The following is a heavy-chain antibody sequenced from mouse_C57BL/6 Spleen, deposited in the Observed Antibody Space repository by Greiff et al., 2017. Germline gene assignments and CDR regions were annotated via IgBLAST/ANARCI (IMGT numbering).Heavy chain of an antibody. CDR3: TRDRLGRAMDY. CDR2: ISSGGDYI. D-gene: IGHD4-1*01. V-gene: IGHV5-9-1*02. J-gene: IGHJ4*01. Sequence: DVQLVESGEGLVKPGGSLKLSCAASGFTFSSYAMSWVRQTPEKRLEWVAYISSGGDYIYYADTVKGRSTISRDNARNTLYLQMSSLKSEDTAMYYCTRDRLGRAMDYWGQGTSVTVSS. CDR1: GFTFSSYA.